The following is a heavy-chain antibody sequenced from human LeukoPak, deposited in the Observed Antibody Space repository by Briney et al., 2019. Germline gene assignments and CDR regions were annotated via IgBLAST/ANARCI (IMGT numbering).Heavy chain of an antibody. CDR2: IYFSGST. CDR1: GGSIRSYY. CDR3: AREEQWLAGAFDI. J-gene: IGHJ3*02. D-gene: IGHD6-19*01. Sequence: SETLSLTCTVSGGSIRSYYWSWIRQPPGKGLEWIGYIYFSGSTSYNPSLKSRVTISVDRSKNQFSLKLSSVAAADTAVYYCAREEQWLAGAFDIWGQGTMVTVSS. V-gene: IGHV4-59*01.